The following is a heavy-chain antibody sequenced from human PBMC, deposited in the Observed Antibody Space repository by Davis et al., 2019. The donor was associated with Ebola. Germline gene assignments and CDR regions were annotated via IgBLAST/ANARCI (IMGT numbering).Heavy chain of an antibody. J-gene: IGHJ5*02. CDR2: INSDGSST. CDR3: ARGNRYCSGDTCANWLDP. Sequence: GESLKISCAASGFTFSSYGMHWVRQAPGKGLVWVSRINSDGSSTSYADSVKGRFTISRDNAKNTLYVQMNSLRAEDTAVYYCARGNRYCSGDTCANWLDPWGQGTLVTVSS. D-gene: IGHD2-15*01. V-gene: IGHV3-74*01. CDR1: GFTFSSYG.